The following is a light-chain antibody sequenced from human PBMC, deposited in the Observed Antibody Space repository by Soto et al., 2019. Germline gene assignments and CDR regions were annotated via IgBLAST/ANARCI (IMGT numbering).Light chain of an antibody. Sequence: QAVVTQEPSFSVSPVGTVTLTCGLISCSVSTSYYPSWYQQTPGQAPRTLIYSTNTRSSGVPDRFSGSILGNKAALTITGAQADDESDYYCVLYMGSGIGVFGGGTKLTVL. J-gene: IGLJ2*01. V-gene: IGLV8-61*01. CDR1: SCSVSTSYY. CDR3: VLYMGSGIGV. CDR2: STN.